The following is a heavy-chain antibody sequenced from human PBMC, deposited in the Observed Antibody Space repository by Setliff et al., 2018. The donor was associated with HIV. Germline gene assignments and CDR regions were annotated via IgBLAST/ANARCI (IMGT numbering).Heavy chain of an antibody. D-gene: IGHD3-10*01. CDR3: AKSDTTMDGGTPFYMDV. V-gene: IGHV4-39*01. J-gene: IGHJ6*03. Sequence: LSETLSLTCTVSGGSISSSSYYWGWIRQPPGEGLEWVGSIYNSGSRYYNPSLNSRVTISVDTSKNQFSLKLSSVTAADTAVYYCAKSDTTMDGGTPFYMDVWGKGTTVTVTS. CDR2: IYNSGSR. CDR1: GGSISSSSYY.